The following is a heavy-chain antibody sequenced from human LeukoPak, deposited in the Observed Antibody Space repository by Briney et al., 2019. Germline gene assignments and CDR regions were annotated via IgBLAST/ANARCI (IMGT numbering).Heavy chain of an antibody. D-gene: IGHD1-26*01. CDR1: GFTLSSYA. CDR3: ARQNTPHGNFDY. V-gene: IGHV3-13*01. Sequence: GGSLRLSCAASGFTLSSYAMHWVRQPAGKGLEWVSAIGTAGDTFYPGSVKGRFTISRENAKKSLFLQMNSLRAEDTAVYYCARQNTPHGNFDYWGQGTLVTVST. CDR2: IGTAGDT. J-gene: IGHJ4*02.